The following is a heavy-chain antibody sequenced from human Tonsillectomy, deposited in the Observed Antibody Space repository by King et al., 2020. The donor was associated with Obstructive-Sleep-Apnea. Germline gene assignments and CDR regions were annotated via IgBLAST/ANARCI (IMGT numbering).Heavy chain of an antibody. Sequence: VQLVESGGGLVQPGGSLRLSCAASGFTFSSYWMHWVRQAPGKGLVWVSRINSDGSSTSYAGSVKGRFTISRDNAKNTLYLQMNSLRAEDTAVYYCARTYYYDSSGYYPHWYFDLWGRGTLVTVSS. J-gene: IGHJ2*01. V-gene: IGHV3-74*01. D-gene: IGHD3-22*01. CDR2: INSDGSST. CDR1: GFTFSSYW. CDR3: ARTYYYDSSGYYPHWYFDL.